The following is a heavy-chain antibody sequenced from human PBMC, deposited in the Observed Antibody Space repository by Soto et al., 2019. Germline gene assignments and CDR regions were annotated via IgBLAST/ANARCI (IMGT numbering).Heavy chain of an antibody. J-gene: IGHJ4*02. CDR3: ARHGYNYRGGYFDS. Sequence: EVQLVESGGGLVQPGGSLRLSCAASGVTVSSNYMSWVRQAPGKGLEWVSVIYSGGSTYYADSVKGRFTISRDNSKNTLYLQMTSLRAEDAAVYYFARHGYNYRGGYFDSRGQGNLVTVSS. CDR2: IYSGGST. D-gene: IGHD5-18*01. V-gene: IGHV3-66*04. CDR1: GVTVSSNY.